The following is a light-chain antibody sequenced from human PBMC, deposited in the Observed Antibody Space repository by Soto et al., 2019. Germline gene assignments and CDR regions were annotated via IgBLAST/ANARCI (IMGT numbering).Light chain of an antibody. V-gene: IGLV2-14*01. CDR1: SSDVGGNNY. J-gene: IGLJ1*01. Sequence: QSVLTQPASVSGSPGQSITISCTGTSSDVGGNNYVSWYQHHPGKAPKLMIYEVTNRPSGVSNRFSGSKSGNTASLTISGLQSEDEADYYCSSFTSSSIPSVFGTGTKLTVL. CDR3: SSFTSSSIPSV. CDR2: EVT.